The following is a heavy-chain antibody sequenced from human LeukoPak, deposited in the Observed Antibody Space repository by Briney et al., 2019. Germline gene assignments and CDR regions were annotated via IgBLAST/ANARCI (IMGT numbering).Heavy chain of an antibody. V-gene: IGHV1-2*02. CDR2: IYPNSGDT. J-gene: IGHJ4*02. Sequence: GASVKVSCKTSGYTFTGHYMHWVRQAPGQGLEWMGWIYPNSGDTNYAQKFQGRVTLTRDTSISTAYMELSRLTSDDTAVYYCAREMATFLGDFGYWGQGTLVTVSS. CDR1: GYTFTGHY. CDR3: AREMATFLGDFGY. D-gene: IGHD5-24*01.